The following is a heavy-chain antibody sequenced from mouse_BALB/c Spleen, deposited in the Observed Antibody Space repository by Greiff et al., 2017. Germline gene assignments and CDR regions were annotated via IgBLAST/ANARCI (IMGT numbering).Heavy chain of an antibody. D-gene: IGHD3-3*01. CDR2: IDPENGDT. Sequence: VQLQQSGAELVRSGASVKLSCTASGFNIKDYYMHWVKQRPEQGLEWIGWIDPENGDTEYAPKFQGKATMTADTSSNTAYLQLSSLTSEDTAVYYCKGGTEAMDYWGQGTSVTVSS. J-gene: IGHJ4*01. CDR3: KGGTEAMDY. CDR1: GFNIKDYY. V-gene: IGHV14-4*02.